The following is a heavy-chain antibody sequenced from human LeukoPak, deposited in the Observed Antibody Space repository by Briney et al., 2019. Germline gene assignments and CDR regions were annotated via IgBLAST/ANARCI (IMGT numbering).Heavy chain of an antibody. D-gene: IGHD3-22*01. CDR3: ARQLYDSSGYPFDY. J-gene: IGHJ4*02. Sequence: SETLSLTCTVSGASITTYYWSWLRQPPGKGLEGIGYIYHSGSTKYNPSLNSRVTISVDTSKNQFSLRLSSVTAADTAVYYCARQLYDSSGYPFDYWGQGTLVTVSS. V-gene: IGHV4-59*08. CDR2: IYHSGST. CDR1: GASITTYY.